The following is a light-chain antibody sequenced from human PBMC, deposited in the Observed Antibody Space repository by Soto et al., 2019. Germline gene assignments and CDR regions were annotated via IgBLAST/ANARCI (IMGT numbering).Light chain of an antibody. CDR1: HSVSSNY. CDR3: QQYGDLPWT. V-gene: IGKV3-20*01. Sequence: THSPGTLSSSASYRSTLWYRSSHSVSSNYLAWYQQKPGQAPRLLIYGASSRATGIPDRFSGSGSGTDFTLTINRLEPEDFAVYYCQQYGDLPWTFGQGTKVDIK. CDR2: GAS. J-gene: IGKJ1*01.